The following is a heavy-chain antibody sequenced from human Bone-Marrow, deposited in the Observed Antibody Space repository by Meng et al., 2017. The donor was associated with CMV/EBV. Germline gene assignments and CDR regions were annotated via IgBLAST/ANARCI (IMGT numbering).Heavy chain of an antibody. CDR1: GGSFSGYY. J-gene: IGHJ4*02. CDR3: ASLSGYATYFDY. V-gene: IGHV4-34*01. Sequence: SETLSLTCAVYGGSFSGYYWSWIRQPPGKGLEWIGEINHSGSTNYNPSLKSRVTISVDTSKNQFSLKLSSVTAADTAVYYCASLSGYATYFDYWGQGTLVTGSS. CDR2: INHSGST. D-gene: IGHD5-12*01.